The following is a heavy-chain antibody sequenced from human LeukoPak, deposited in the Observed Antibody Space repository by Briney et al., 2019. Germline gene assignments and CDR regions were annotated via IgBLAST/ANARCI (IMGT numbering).Heavy chain of an antibody. D-gene: IGHD3-10*01. Sequence: GESLKISCMGSGYSFTNYWIGWVRQVPGSGLEWMGVIYPSDSDTRYSPSFQGQVTISADKSIDTAYLQWSSLKASDTAMYYCARYAMVRGVKGDYWGQGTLVTVSS. J-gene: IGHJ4*02. CDR3: ARYAMVRGVKGDY. CDR2: IYPSDSDT. CDR1: GYSFTNYW. V-gene: IGHV5-51*01.